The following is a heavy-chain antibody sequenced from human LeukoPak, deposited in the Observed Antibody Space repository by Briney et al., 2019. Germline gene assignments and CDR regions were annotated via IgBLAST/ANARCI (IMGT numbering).Heavy chain of an antibody. V-gene: IGHV3-23*01. Sequence: GGSLRLSCAASGFTFSSYAMSWVRQAPGKGLEWVSAISGSGGSTYYADSVKGRFTISRDNSKNTLYLQMNSLRAEDTAVYYCAKPAFWSGYYTSGSFDYWGQGTLVTVSS. J-gene: IGHJ4*02. D-gene: IGHD3-3*01. CDR3: AKPAFWSGYYTSGSFDY. CDR1: GFTFSSYA. CDR2: ISGSGGST.